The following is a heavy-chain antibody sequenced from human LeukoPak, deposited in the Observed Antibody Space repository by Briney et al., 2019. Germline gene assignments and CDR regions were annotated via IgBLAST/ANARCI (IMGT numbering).Heavy chain of an antibody. CDR1: GGSISSSSYY. V-gene: IGHV4-39*07. Sequence: PSETLSLTCTVSGGSISSSSYYWGWIRQPPGKGLEWIGSIYYSGSTYYNPSLKSRVTISVDTSKDQFSLKLSSVTAADTAVYYCARGADFDDIKYYYYMDVWGKGTTVTVSS. D-gene: IGHD3-9*01. J-gene: IGHJ6*03. CDR3: ARGADFDDIKYYYYMDV. CDR2: IYYSGST.